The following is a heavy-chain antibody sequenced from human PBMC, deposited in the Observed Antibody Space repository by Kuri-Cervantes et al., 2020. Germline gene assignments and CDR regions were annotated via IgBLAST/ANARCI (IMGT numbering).Heavy chain of an antibody. V-gene: IGHV3-30*18. Sequence: GGSLRLSCAASEFTFSNYGMHWVRQAPGKGLEWVAVISYDGSYKYYAGSVKGRFTISRDNSKNTLYLQMNSLRAEDTAVYYCAKVGPMVRGIAFDPWGQGTLVTVSS. CDR3: AKVGPMVRGIAFDP. CDR2: ISYDGSYK. J-gene: IGHJ5*02. CDR1: EFTFSNYG. D-gene: IGHD3-10*01.